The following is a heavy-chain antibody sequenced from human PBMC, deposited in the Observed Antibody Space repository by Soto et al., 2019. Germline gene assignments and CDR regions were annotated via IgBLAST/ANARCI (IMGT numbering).Heavy chain of an antibody. Sequence: GASVQVSCKASGGTFSSYAISGVRQPPGQGLEWMGGIIPIFGTANYAQKFQGRVTITADESTSTAYMELSSLRSEDTAVYYCAIAYCGGDCYSRHYYYYYGMDVWGQGTTVTVSS. V-gene: IGHV1-69*01. CDR1: GGTFSSYA. CDR2: IIPIFGTA. CDR3: AIAYCGGDCYSRHYYYYYGMDV. J-gene: IGHJ6*02. D-gene: IGHD2-21*02.